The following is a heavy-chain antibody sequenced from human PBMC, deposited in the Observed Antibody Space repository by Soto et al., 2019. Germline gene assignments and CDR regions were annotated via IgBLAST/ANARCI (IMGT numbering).Heavy chain of an antibody. Sequence: QVQLVESGGGVVQPGRSLRLSCAASGFTFSSYAMHWVRQAPGKGLEWVAVISYDGSNKYYADSVKGRFTISRDNSKNTLYLQINSLRAEDTAVYYCARDEFVQIQLWFNYWGQGTLVTVSS. CDR1: GFTFSSYA. D-gene: IGHD5-18*01. CDR2: ISYDGSNK. J-gene: IGHJ4*02. CDR3: ARDEFVQIQLWFNY. V-gene: IGHV3-30*14.